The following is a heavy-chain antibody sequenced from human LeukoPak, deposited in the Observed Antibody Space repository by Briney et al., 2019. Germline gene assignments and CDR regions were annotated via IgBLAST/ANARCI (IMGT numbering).Heavy chain of an antibody. CDR3: ARDISYCSGGSCYSSAFDI. D-gene: IGHD2-15*01. V-gene: IGHV3-21*01. Sequence: GGSLRLSCAASGFTFSSYSMNWVRQAPGKGLEWASSISSSSSYIYYADSVKGRFTISRDNAKNSLYLQMNSLRAEDTAVYYCARDISYCSGGSCYSSAFDIWGQGTMVTVSS. CDR1: GFTFSSYS. J-gene: IGHJ3*02. CDR2: ISSSSSYI.